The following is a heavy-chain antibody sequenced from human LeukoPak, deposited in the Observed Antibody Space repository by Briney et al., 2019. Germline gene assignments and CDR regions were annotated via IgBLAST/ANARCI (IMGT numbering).Heavy chain of an antibody. CDR3: ARQQWLVAHVDY. Sequence: ASVKVSCKASGYTFTSYGISWVRQAPGQGLEWMGWISAYNGNTNYAQKLQGRVTMTTDTPTSTAYMELRSLRSDDTAVYYRARQQWLVAHVDYWGQGTLVTVSS. J-gene: IGHJ4*02. CDR2: ISAYNGNT. CDR1: GYTFTSYG. V-gene: IGHV1-18*01. D-gene: IGHD6-19*01.